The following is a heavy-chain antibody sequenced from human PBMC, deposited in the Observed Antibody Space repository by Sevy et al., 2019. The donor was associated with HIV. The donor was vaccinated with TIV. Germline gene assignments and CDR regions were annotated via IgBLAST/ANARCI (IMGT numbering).Heavy chain of an antibody. Sequence: GGSLRLSCTASGFTFSSYWMSWVRQAPGKGLEWVANIKQDGSEKYYVDSVKGRFTISRDNAKNSLYLQMNSLRAEDTAVYYCARDPIYYDSSGYLVYYYYMDVWGKGTTVTVSS. CDR3: ARDPIYYDSSGYLVYYYYMDV. J-gene: IGHJ6*03. D-gene: IGHD3-22*01. CDR1: GFTFSSYW. CDR2: IKQDGSEK. V-gene: IGHV3-7*01.